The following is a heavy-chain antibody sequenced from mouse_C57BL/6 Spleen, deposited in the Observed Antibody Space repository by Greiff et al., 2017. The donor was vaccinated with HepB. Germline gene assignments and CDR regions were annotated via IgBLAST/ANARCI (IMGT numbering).Heavy chain of an antibody. V-gene: IGHV1-15*01. CDR3: TRSLYPGFAY. Sequence: VQLQESGAELVRPGASVTLSCKASGYTFTDYEMHWVKQTPVHGLEWIGAIDPETGGTAYNQKFKGKAILTADKSSSTAYMELRSLTSEDSAVYYCTRSLYPGFAYWGQGTLVTVSA. D-gene: IGHD5-1*01. J-gene: IGHJ3*01. CDR1: GYTFTDYE. CDR2: IDPETGGT.